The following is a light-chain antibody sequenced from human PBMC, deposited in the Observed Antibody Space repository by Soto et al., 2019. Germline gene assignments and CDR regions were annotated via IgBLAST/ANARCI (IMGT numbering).Light chain of an antibody. CDR1: QGISRY. J-gene: IGKJ4*01. CDR2: DAS. V-gene: IGKV3-11*01. CDR3: QQRNNWPPLT. Sequence: DIVLTQSPATLSSSPGDRATLTCRASQGISRYLAWYQQKPGQAPRLLIYDASTRATGIPARFSGSGSGTAFSITITTLSPADIAVYYCQQRNNWPPLTFGGGTKVEIK.